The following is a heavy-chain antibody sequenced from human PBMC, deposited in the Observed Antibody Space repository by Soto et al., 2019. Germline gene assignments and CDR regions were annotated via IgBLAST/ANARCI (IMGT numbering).Heavy chain of an antibody. D-gene: IGHD5-12*01. J-gene: IGHJ6*02. Sequence: GASVKVSCKASGYTFTSYGISWVRQAPGQGLEWMGRISPINGIANYAQKFQGRVTITADKSTSTAYMELSSLRSEDTAVYYCARDKDRLQLGGNYYYAMDVWGQGTTVTVSS. CDR2: ISPINGIA. CDR3: ARDKDRLQLGGNYYYAMDV. CDR1: GYTFTSYG. V-gene: IGHV1-69*04.